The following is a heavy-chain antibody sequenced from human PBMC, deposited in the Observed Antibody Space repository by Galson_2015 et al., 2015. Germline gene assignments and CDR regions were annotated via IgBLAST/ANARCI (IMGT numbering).Heavy chain of an antibody. Sequence: SVKVSCKASGYTFTSYAMHWVRQAPGQRLEWMGWINAGNGNTKYSQKFQGRVTITRDTSASTAYMELSSLRSEDTAVYYCARDYGDYPMVYYGMDVWGQGTTVTVSS. V-gene: IGHV1-3*01. D-gene: IGHD4-17*01. CDR2: INAGNGNT. CDR3: ARDYGDYPMVYYGMDV. J-gene: IGHJ6*02. CDR1: GYTFTSYA.